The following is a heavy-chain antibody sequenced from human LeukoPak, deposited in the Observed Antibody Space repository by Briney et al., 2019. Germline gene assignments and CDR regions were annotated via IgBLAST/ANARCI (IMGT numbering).Heavy chain of an antibody. CDR2: MHAGNGNT. CDR1: GYRFISHY. D-gene: IGHD2-21*02. CDR3: AREASYCVGGDCYTFAF. J-gene: IGHJ4*02. V-gene: IGHV1-2*02. Sequence: ASVNVSCKASGYRFISHYIHWVRQAPGQGPEWLGWMHAGNGNTRYPGEVEGRVRMTRDTSSNTAYMDLTSVRSEVTAVYYCAREASYCVGGDCYTFAFWGQGPLVTVSS.